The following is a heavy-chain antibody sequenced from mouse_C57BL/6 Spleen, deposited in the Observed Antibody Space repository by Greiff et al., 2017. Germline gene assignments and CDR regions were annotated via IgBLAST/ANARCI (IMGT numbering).Heavy chain of an antibody. CDR1: GYSFTDYN. V-gene: IGHV1-39*01. Sequence: EVQLKQSGPELVKPGASVKISCKASGYSFTDYNMNWVKQSNGKSLEWIGVINPNYGTTSYNQKFKGKATLTVDQSSSTAHMQLNSQTSEYSAVYDCAREAGRLKGDYVDYWGQDTTLTVSS. D-gene: IGHD1-3*01. J-gene: IGHJ2*01. CDR2: INPNYGTT. CDR3: AREAGRLKGDYVDY.